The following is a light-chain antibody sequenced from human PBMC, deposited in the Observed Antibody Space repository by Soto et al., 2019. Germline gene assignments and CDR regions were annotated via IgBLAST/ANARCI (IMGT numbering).Light chain of an antibody. V-gene: IGKV3-15*01. CDR2: RAS. CDR3: QQYNNWPYT. CDR1: QHVSSN. J-gene: IGKJ2*01. Sequence: EIVMTQSPATLSVSPGGSATLSCRASQHVSSNFAWYRQKPGQAPTLLIYRASTRATGIPARFSGSGSVTEFTLTIRSLQSEDFAVYYCQQYNNWPYTFGQGTKLEIK.